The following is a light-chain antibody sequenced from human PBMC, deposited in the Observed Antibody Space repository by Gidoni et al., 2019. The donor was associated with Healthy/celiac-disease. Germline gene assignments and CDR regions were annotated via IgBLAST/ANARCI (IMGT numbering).Light chain of an antibody. V-gene: IGKV3-11*01. Sequence: EIVLTQSPATLSLSPGERATLSCRASKSVSSYLAWYQQKPGQAPRLLIYDASNRATGIPARFSGRGSGTDFTRTISSLEPEDFAVYYCQQRSNWPRTFGGGTKVEIK. CDR1: KSVSSY. J-gene: IGKJ4*01. CDR3: QQRSNWPRT. CDR2: DAS.